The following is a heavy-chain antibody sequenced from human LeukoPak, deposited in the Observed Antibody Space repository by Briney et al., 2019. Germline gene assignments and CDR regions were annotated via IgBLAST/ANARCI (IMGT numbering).Heavy chain of an antibody. CDR1: GFTFGDYA. CDR3: TLEYFDH. V-gene: IGHV3-49*04. J-gene: IGHJ4*02. Sequence: GGSLRLSCTTSGFTFGDYAVSRVRQAPGKGLEWVGFIRAKGYGGTTEYAASVKGRFTISRDDSKSIAYLQMNSLKTEDTAVYYCTLEYFDHWGQGTLVTVSS. CDR2: IRAKGYGGTT.